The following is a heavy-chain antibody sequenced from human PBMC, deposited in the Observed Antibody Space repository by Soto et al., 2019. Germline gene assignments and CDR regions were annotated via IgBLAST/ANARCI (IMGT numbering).Heavy chain of an antibody. Sequence: SETLSLTCTVSGGSISSGGYYWSWIRQHPGKGLEWIGYIYYSGSTYYNPSLKSRVTISVDTSKNQFSLKLSSVTAADTAVYYCARDRPLLGSNDSSGYYDYRGPGTLVTVSS. CDR3: ARDRPLLGSNDSSGYYDY. V-gene: IGHV4-31*03. CDR1: GGSISSGGYY. CDR2: IYYSGST. J-gene: IGHJ4*02. D-gene: IGHD3-22*01.